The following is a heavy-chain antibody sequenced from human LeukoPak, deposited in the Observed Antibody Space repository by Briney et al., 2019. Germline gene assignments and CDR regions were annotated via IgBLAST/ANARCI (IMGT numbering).Heavy chain of an antibody. CDR1: GFSFRNYG. Sequence: PGGSLRLSCAASGFSFRNYGVHWVRQAPGKGLDWVAFIVNVGSDKYYADSVKGRFTISRDNSKNTLYLQMNSLRAEDTAVYYCATDNNVNPNWFDPWGQGTLVTVSS. D-gene: IGHD1-14*01. CDR3: ATDNNVNPNWFDP. CDR2: IVNVGSDK. V-gene: IGHV3-30*02. J-gene: IGHJ5*02.